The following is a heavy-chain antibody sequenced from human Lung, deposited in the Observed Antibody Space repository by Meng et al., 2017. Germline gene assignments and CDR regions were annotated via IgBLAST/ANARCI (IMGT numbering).Heavy chain of an antibody. CDR2: ISYDEANQ. CDR1: GFSFSSYG. J-gene: IGHJ4*02. V-gene: IGHV3-33*05. D-gene: IGHD3-10*01. CDR3: ARDGRAHYGSGTYSKY. Sequence: SCAASGFSFSSYGFHWVRQAPGKGLEWVAVISYDEANQYYADSVKGRFILSRDNSKNILYLQMNSLRADDSAVYYCARDGRAHYGSGTYSKYWGQGTLVTVSS.